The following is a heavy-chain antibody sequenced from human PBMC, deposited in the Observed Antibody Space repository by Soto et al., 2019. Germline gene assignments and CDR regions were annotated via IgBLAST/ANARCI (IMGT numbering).Heavy chain of an antibody. J-gene: IGHJ6*03. D-gene: IGHD3-3*02. CDR3: ARGLSFSAYYYYMDV. V-gene: IGHV4-34*01. CDR1: GGSFSGYY. CDR2: TNPGGST. Sequence: SETLSLTCAVYGGSFSGYYWSWIRQPPGKGLEWIGETNPGGSTNYNPSLKSRVTISVDTSKNQFSLKLTSVTAADTAVYYCARGLSFSAYYYYMDVWGKGTTVTV.